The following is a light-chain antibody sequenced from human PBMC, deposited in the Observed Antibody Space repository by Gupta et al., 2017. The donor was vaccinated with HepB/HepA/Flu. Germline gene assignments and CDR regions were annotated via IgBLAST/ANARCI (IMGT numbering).Light chain of an antibody. J-gene: IGLJ2*01. CDR2: EVN. CDR1: SSDIGTYDL. CDR3: SSYTGSDTFVF. V-gene: IGLV2-23*02. Sequence: QSALTQPASVSGSPGQSITISCTGTSSDIGTYDLVSWYQQYPGKPPKLMIYEVNKRPSGVSDRFSGSNSGNTASLTISGLQAEDEADYYCSSYTGSDTFVFFAGGTRLTVL.